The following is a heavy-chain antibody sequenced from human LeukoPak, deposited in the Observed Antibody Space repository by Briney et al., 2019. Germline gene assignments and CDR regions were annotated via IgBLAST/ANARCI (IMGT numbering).Heavy chain of an antibody. Sequence: GESLKISCKGSGYSFTSYWIGWVRQMPGKGLEWMGIIYPGDSDTRCSPSFQGQVTISADKSISTAYLQWSSLKASDTAMYYCARVGKGIAVAGTPFDYWGQGTLVTVSS. CDR1: GYSFTSYW. D-gene: IGHD6-19*01. CDR2: IYPGDSDT. J-gene: IGHJ4*02. V-gene: IGHV5-51*03. CDR3: ARVGKGIAVAGTPFDY.